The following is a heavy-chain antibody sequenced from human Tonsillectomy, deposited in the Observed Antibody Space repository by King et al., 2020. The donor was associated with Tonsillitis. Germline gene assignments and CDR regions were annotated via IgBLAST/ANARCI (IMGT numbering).Heavy chain of an antibody. D-gene: IGHD6-19*01. Sequence: VQLQQSGPGLVKPSQTLSLTCAISGDSVSSNIAIWNWIRQSPSRGLEWLGRTYYRSKWYYDYAVSVKSRMTFIPDTSKNQFSLQLNSVTPDDTAVYYCARRGYSIGWHFDFWGQGTLVTVSS. CDR1: GDSVSSNIAI. CDR2: TYYRSKWYY. V-gene: IGHV6-1*01. CDR3: ARRGYSIGWHFDF. J-gene: IGHJ4*02.